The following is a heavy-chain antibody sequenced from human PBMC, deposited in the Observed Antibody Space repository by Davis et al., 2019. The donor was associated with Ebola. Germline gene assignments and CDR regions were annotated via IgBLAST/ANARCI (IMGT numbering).Heavy chain of an antibody. CDR2: IIPILGIA. V-gene: IGHV1-69*04. CDR3: ARAIAARWAFVWFDP. Sequence: AASVKVSCNASGGTFSSYAISWVRQAPGQGLEWMGRIIPILGIANYAQKFQGRVTMTRDTSISTAYMELSRLRSDDTAVYYCARAIAARWAFVWFDPWGQGTLVTVSS. J-gene: IGHJ5*02. D-gene: IGHD6-6*01. CDR1: GGTFSSYA.